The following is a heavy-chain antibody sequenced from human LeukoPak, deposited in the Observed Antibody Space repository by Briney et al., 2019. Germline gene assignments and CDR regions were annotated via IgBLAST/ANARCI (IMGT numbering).Heavy chain of an antibody. CDR1: GGTFSSYA. D-gene: IGHD4-17*01. Sequence: SVKVSCKASGGTFSSYAISWVRQAPGQGLEWMGGIIPIFGTANYAQKFQGRVTITADESTSTAYMELSSLRSEHTAVYYCARGGFTTPALYYYYGMDVWGQGTTVTVSS. CDR2: IIPIFGTA. CDR3: ARGGFTTPALYYYYGMDV. J-gene: IGHJ6*02. V-gene: IGHV1-69*13.